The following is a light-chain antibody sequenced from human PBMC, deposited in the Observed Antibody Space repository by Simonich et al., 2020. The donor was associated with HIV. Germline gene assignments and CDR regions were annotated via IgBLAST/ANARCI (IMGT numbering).Light chain of an antibody. Sequence: QSALTQPPSASGSPGQSVTISCTGTSSDVGGYNSVSWFQQHPGKAPKLMIYDVSKRPSGVSNRFSGSKSGNTASLTISGLQAEDEADYYCSSYTSSNSVVFGGGTKLTVL. CDR1: SSDVGGYNS. J-gene: IGLJ2*01. CDR2: DVS. CDR3: SSYTSSNSVV. V-gene: IGLV2-8*01.